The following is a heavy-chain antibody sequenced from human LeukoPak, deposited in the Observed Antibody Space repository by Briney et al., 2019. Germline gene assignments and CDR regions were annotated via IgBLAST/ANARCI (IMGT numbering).Heavy chain of an antibody. Sequence: KPSETLSLTCTVSGGSISSSSDYWGWIRQPPGKGLEWIGSIYYSKNTYYNPSLKSRVTISADTSKNQFSLTLGSVSATDTAVYYCVSPRGFSYGYFDYWGQGTLVTVSS. CDR1: GGSISSSSDY. CDR2: IYYSKNT. CDR3: VSPRGFSYGYFDY. J-gene: IGHJ4*02. D-gene: IGHD5-18*01. V-gene: IGHV4-39*01.